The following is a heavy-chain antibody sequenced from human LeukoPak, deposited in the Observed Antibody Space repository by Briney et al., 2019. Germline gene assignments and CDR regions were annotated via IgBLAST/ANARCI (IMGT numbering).Heavy chain of an antibody. CDR3: ARRRSVYCTNGVCYRGSFDY. Sequence: SETLSLTCAVYGGSFSGYYWSWIRQPPGKGLEWIGEINHSGSTNYNPSLKSRVTISVDTSKNQFSLKLSSVTAADTAVYYCARRRSVYCTNGVCYRGSFDYWGQGTLVTVSS. J-gene: IGHJ4*02. CDR1: GGSFSGYY. V-gene: IGHV4-34*01. CDR2: INHSGST. D-gene: IGHD2-8*01.